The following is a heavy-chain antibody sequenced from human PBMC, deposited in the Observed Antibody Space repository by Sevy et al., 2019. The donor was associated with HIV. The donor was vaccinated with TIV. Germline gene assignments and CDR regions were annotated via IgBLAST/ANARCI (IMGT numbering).Heavy chain of an antibody. CDR3: VKERVGYISSWYYFDY. D-gene: IGHD6-13*01. Sequence: GGSLRLSCAVSGFTVNTYAMSWVRQAPGKGLEWVAVINNSGGSTDYADSVMGRFSISRDNPNVYLEMNSLRVEDTAVYYCVKERVGYISSWYYFDYWGQGTLVTVSS. V-gene: IGHV3-23*01. J-gene: IGHJ4*02. CDR2: INNSGGST. CDR1: GFTVNTYA.